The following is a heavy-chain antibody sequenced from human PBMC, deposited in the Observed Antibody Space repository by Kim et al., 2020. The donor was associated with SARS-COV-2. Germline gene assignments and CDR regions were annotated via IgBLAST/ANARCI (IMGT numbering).Heavy chain of an antibody. Sequence: SETLSLTCTVSGGSISSYYWSWIRQPPGKGLEWIGYIYYSGSTNYNPSLKSRVTISVDTSKNQFSLKLSSVTAADTAVYYCARAHGDYGTRNFDYWGQGTVVTVSS. J-gene: IGHJ4*02. CDR2: IYYSGST. CDR3: ARAHGDYGTRNFDY. D-gene: IGHD4-17*01. CDR1: GGSISSYY. V-gene: IGHV4-59*13.